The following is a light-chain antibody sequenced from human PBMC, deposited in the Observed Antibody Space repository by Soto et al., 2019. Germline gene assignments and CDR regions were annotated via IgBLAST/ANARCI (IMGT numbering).Light chain of an antibody. V-gene: IGLV1-40*01. J-gene: IGLJ2*01. Sequence: QSVLTQPHSVSGAPGPRVTIACTGSSSNIGAPYDVQWYQQLTGTAPKLLIYAHNVRPSGVPDRFSGSKSGTSASLAITGRQAEEEAEYYCQYYDRSLSRVVFVGWTKLTVL. CDR3: QYYDRSLSRVV. CDR2: AHN. CDR1: SSNIGAPYD.